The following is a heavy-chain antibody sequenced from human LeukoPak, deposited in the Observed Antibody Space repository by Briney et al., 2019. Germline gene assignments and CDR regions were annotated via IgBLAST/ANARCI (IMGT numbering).Heavy chain of an antibody. Sequence: ASVKVSCKASGYTFSNYGINWVRQAPGQGLQWMGWISTYNGNRNYAQTFQGRVTMTTDTSASAVYLELRSPRSDDTAVYYCARDRSITMVRGVISAVDIWGQGTMVTVSS. CDR1: GYTFSNYG. V-gene: IGHV1-18*01. D-gene: IGHD3-10*01. CDR3: ARDRSITMVRGVISAVDI. J-gene: IGHJ3*02. CDR2: ISTYNGNR.